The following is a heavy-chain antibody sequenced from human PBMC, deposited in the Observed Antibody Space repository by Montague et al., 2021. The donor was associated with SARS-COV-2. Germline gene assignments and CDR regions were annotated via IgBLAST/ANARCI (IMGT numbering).Heavy chain of an antibody. Sequence: SETLSLTCSVSGGSISGYYWSWIRQPPGKGLEWIGYIYYSRSINYNPSLKSRLTISVDTSKNQFSLKLSSVTAADTAVYYCAGGCRWAMEVWGQGTTVAVSS. J-gene: IGHJ6*02. CDR2: IYYSRSI. CDR3: AGGCRWAMEV. CDR1: GGSISGYY. D-gene: IGHD1-26*01. V-gene: IGHV4-59*08.